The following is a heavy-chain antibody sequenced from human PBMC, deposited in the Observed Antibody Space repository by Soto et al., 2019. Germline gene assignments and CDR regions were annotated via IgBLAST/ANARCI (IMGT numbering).Heavy chain of an antibody. D-gene: IGHD2-2*01. CDR2: ISDSGTT. CDR3: AKGGEGSCSRTSCLYFSDS. Sequence: EVQLLDSGGGLVQPGGSLRLSCAASGFTFRTYAMSWVRQAPGKGLEWVSTISDSGTTYYANSVKGRFTISRDNSRNTLDLQMNSLRVEDTAVYYCAKGGEGSCSRTSCLYFSDSWGQGTLVTVYS. J-gene: IGHJ5*02. V-gene: IGHV3-23*01. CDR1: GFTFRTYA.